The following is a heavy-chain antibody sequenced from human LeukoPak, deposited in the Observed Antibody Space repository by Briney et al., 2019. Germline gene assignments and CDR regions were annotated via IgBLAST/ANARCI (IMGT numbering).Heavy chain of an antibody. D-gene: IGHD3-16*01. J-gene: IGHJ4*02. V-gene: IGHV3-23*01. Sequence: PGGSLRLSCAASGFTFSSYAMSWVRQAPGKGLDWVSAISGSGGSTYYADSVKGRFTISRDNSKNTLYLQMNSLRAEDTAVYYCAKGRDKDDGAQDYWGQGTLVTVSS. CDR2: ISGSGGST. CDR3: AKGRDKDDGAQDY. CDR1: GFTFSSYA.